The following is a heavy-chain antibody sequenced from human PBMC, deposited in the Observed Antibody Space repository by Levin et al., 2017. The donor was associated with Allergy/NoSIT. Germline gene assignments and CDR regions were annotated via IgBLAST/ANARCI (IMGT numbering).Heavy chain of an antibody. CDR1: GYTFTGYY. Sequence: ASVKVSCKASGYTFTGYYMHWVRQAPGQGLEWMGWINPNSGGTNYAQKFQGRVTMTRDTSISTAYMELSRLRSDDTAVYYCAREPPHGSGSYYGYWGQGTLVTVSS. J-gene: IGHJ4*02. CDR2: INPNSGGT. CDR3: AREPPHGSGSYYGY. D-gene: IGHD3-10*01. V-gene: IGHV1-2*02.